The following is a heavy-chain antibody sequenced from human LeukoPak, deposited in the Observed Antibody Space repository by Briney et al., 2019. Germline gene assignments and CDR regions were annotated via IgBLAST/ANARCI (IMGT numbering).Heavy chain of an antibody. D-gene: IGHD3-22*01. CDR3: ARDPHYYDSSGSGDAFDI. Sequence: GGSLRLSCAASGFTVSSNYMSWVRQAPGKGLEWVSAIYSGGSTYYADSVKGRFTISRDNSKNTLYLQMNSLRAEDTAVYYCARDPHYYDSSGSGDAFDIWGQGTMVTVSS. V-gene: IGHV3-53*01. CDR1: GFTVSSNY. J-gene: IGHJ3*02. CDR2: IYSGGST.